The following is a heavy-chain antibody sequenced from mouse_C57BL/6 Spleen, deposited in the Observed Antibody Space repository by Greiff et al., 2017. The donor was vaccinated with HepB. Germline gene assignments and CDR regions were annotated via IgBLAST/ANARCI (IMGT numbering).Heavy chain of an antibody. CDR1: GYSITSGYY. V-gene: IGHV3-6*01. CDR2: ISYDGSN. D-gene: IGHD1-1*01. Sequence: EVQLVESGPGLVKPSQSLSLTCSVTGYSITSGYYWNWIRQFPGNKLEWMGYISYDGSNNYNPSLKNRISITRDTSKNQFFLKLNSVTTEDTATYYCARESYYYGSSYWYFDVWGTGTTVTVSS. CDR3: ARESYYYGSSYWYFDV. J-gene: IGHJ1*03.